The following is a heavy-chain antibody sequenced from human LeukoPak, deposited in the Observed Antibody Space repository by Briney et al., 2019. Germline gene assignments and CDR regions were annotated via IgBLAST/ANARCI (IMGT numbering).Heavy chain of an antibody. CDR2: TSSDLNVK. CDR3: AREGYYGSGSPPSLYFDY. J-gene: IGHJ4*02. Sequence: GGSLRLSCAASGFTFRNYVIHWVRQAPGKGLEWVAVTSSDLNVKLYADSVKGRFTISRDNSRSTLCLQMNSLRPEDTAIYYCAREGYYGSGSPPSLYFDYWGQGTLVIVSS. D-gene: IGHD3-10*01. V-gene: IGHV3-30-3*01. CDR1: GFTFRNYV.